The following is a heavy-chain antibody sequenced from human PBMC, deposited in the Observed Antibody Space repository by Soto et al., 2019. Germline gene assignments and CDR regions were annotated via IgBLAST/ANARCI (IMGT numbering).Heavy chain of an antibody. J-gene: IGHJ5*02. D-gene: IGHD3-16*01. V-gene: IGHV4-59*11. Sequence: PSETLSLTCTVSGGSIGSQYWTWVRQSPGKGLEWIVNLHVRGYTNYNKSLQSRVTISSDRSTNQVSLTLTSVTAADTAIYYCATYWGTESHTFWLDXWGRGAQFPVSX. CDR1: GGSIGSQY. CDR2: LHVRGYT. CDR3: ATYWGTESHTFWLDX.